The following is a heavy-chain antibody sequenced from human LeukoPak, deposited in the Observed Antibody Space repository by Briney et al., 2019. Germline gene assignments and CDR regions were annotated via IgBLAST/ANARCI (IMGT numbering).Heavy chain of an antibody. Sequence: ASVKVSCKASGYTFTSYYLHWVRQAPGQGLEWMGVITASGGGTTYAQKFQGRVTMTRDTSTSTVYMELSSLRSEDTAVYYCARGDCSSTSCYYGYWGQGTLVTVSS. D-gene: IGHD2-2*01. CDR3: ARGDCSSTSCYYGY. CDR2: ITASGGGT. J-gene: IGHJ4*02. CDR1: GYTFTSYY. V-gene: IGHV1-46*01.